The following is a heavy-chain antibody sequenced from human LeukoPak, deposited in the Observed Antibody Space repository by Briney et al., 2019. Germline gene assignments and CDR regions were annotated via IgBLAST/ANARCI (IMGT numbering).Heavy chain of an antibody. V-gene: IGHV3-23*01. CDR1: GFTFSSYV. J-gene: IGHJ4*02. Sequence: GSLRLSCAASGFTFSSYVMSWVRQAPGKGLEWVAGISAAGRTTYYADSVKGRFTVSRDNPRNTLFLQMKSLRVEDTAIYYCTKADLYNAGDEVWGLGTLVTVSS. CDR2: ISAAGRTT. CDR3: TKADLYNAGDEV. D-gene: IGHD7-27*01.